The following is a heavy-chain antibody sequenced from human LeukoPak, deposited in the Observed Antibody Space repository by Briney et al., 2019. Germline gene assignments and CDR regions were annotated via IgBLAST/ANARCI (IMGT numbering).Heavy chain of an antibody. Sequence: PEASVKVSCKASGYTFTSYAMNWVRQAPGQGLEWMGWINTNTGNPTYAQGFTGRFVSSLDTSVSTAYLQISSLKAEDTAVYYCARDQHYYDSSGFRYWGQGTLVTVSS. CDR2: INTNTGNP. D-gene: IGHD3-22*01. J-gene: IGHJ4*02. V-gene: IGHV7-4-1*02. CDR1: GYTFTSYA. CDR3: ARDQHYYDSSGFRY.